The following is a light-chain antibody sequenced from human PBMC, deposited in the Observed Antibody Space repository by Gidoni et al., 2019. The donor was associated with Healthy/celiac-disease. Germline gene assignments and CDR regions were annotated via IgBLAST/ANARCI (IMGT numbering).Light chain of an antibody. CDR2: AAS. Sequence: DIQLTQSPSSLSASVGDRVTITCRASQSISSYVNWYQQKPGKAPKLLIYAASSLQSGVPSRFSCSGSATDFTLTLISLQPEDFSTYYCQQSYSTLALTFGGGTKVEIK. CDR1: QSISSY. CDR3: QQSYSTLALT. J-gene: IGKJ4*01. V-gene: IGKV1-39*01.